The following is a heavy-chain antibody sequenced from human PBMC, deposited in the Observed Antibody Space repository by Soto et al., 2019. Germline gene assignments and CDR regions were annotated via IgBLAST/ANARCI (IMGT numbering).Heavy chain of an antibody. V-gene: IGHV1-2*02. CDR3: ARSLRRVGYNSGY. CDR2: INPNSGGT. CDR1: GYTFTGYY. D-gene: IGHD5-12*01. J-gene: IGHJ4*02. Sequence: ASVKVSCKASGYTFTGYYMHWVRQAPGQGLEWMGWINPNSGGTNYAQKFQGRVTMTRDTSISTAYMELSRLRSDDTAVYYCARSLRRVGYNSGYWGQGTLVTVSS.